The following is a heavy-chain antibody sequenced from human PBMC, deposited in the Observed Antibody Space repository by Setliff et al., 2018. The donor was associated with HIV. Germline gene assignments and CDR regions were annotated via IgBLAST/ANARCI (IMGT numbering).Heavy chain of an antibody. V-gene: IGHV4-4*07. J-gene: IGHJ4*02. Sequence: PSETLSLTCTVSGGSISSYYWSWIRQPAGKGLEWIGRIYTSGSTNYNPSLKSRVTMSVDTSKNQFSLKLTSVTAADAAVYYCARWSENLITMVRGDYYFDSWGQGTLVTVSS. CDR3: ARWSENLITMVRGDYYFDS. CDR2: IYTSGST. D-gene: IGHD3-10*01. CDR1: GGSISSYY.